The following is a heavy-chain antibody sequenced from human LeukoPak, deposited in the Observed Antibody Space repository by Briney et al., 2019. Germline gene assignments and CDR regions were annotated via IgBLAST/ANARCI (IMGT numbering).Heavy chain of an antibody. D-gene: IGHD5-18*01. CDR1: GVSINTCCYY. Sequence: SETLSLTCDVSGVSINTCCYYWTWIRQPPGKGLEWIGYKYYSGSTRYNSSLRSRLTISLDTSKNQFSLRLTSVTAADTAVCYCARGRSYGFDFDSWGPGTLVIVSS. J-gene: IGHJ4*02. CDR3: ARGRSYGFDFDS. CDR2: KYYSGST. V-gene: IGHV4-61*01.